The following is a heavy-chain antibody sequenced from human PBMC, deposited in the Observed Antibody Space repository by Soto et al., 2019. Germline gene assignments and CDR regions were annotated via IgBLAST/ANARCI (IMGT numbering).Heavy chain of an antibody. J-gene: IGHJ6*02. CDR1: GFTFSSYA. D-gene: IGHD2-15*01. CDR2: ISYDGSNK. CDR3: ARDRTVVTRYYYYYYVMDV. V-gene: IGHV3-30-3*01. Sequence: PGGSLRLSCAASGFTFSSYAMHWVRQAPGKGLEWVAVISYDGSNKYYADSVKGRFTISRDNSKNTLYLQMNSLRAEDTAVYYCARDRTVVTRYYYYYYVMDVWGQGTTVTVSS.